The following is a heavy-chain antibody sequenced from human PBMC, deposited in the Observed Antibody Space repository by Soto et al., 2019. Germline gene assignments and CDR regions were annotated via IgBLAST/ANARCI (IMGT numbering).Heavy chain of an antibody. CDR3: AIAWAITIFGVVINYYFDY. V-gene: IGHV1-8*01. J-gene: IGHJ4*02. D-gene: IGHD3-3*01. Sequence: ASVKVSCKASGYTFTSYDINWVRQATGQGLERMGWMNPNSGNTGYAQKYQGRVTMTRNTSISTAYMELSSLRSEDTAVYYCAIAWAITIFGVVINYYFDYWGQGTLVTVSS. CDR1: GYTFTSYD. CDR2: MNPNSGNT.